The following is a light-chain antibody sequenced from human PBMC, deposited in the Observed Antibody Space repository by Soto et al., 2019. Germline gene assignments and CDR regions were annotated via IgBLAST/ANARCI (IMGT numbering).Light chain of an antibody. CDR1: QSVSSSY. CDR2: GAS. CDR3: QHYNSWPLT. V-gene: IGKV3-20*01. J-gene: IGKJ4*01. Sequence: EIVLTQSPGTLSLSPGERATLSCRASQSVSSSYLAWYQQKPGQAPRLLIYGASSRATGIPDRFSGSGSGTEFTLTISSLQSEDFAVYYCQHYNSWPLTFGGGTKVDIK.